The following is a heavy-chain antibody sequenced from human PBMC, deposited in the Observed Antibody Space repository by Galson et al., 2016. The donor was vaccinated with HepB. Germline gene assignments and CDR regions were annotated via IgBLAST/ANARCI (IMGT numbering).Heavy chain of an antibody. J-gene: IGHJ5*02. CDR2: ISYHGTNT. Sequence: SLRLSCAVSGFTFSSYGMHWVRQAPGKGLEWVAFISYHGTNTDYVDSVKGRFTISRDNSKNTLYLQLNSLRVDDTAVYYCARERRRGPPSRSYMFFDTWGPGTLVTVSS. V-gene: IGHV3-30*03. CDR3: ARERRRGPPSRSYMFFDT. D-gene: IGHD1-26*01. CDR1: GFTFSSYG.